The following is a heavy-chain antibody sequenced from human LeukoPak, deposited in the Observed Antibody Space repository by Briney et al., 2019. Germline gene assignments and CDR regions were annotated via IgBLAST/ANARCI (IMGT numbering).Heavy chain of an antibody. J-gene: IGHJ4*02. CDR3: AILYCSSTSCYTPFDY. CDR1: GGTFSTYA. Sequence: SVKVSCKASGGTFSTYAVNWVRQAPGQGLEWVGGLIPISGTTNYAQKFQGRVTITTDESTSTAYMELSSLRSEDTAVYYCAILYCSSTSCYTPFDYWGQGTLVTVSS. V-gene: IGHV1-69*05. D-gene: IGHD2-2*02. CDR2: LIPISGTT.